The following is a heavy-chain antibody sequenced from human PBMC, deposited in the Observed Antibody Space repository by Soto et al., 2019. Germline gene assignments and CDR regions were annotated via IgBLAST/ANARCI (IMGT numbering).Heavy chain of an antibody. CDR2: ISLNSDSI. CDR3: ARGDDYGDYPDYFDY. CDR1: GFTFDDYA. J-gene: IGHJ4*02. V-gene: IGHV3-9*01. D-gene: IGHD4-17*01. Sequence: EVQLVESGGGLVQPGRSLRLSCAASGFTFDDYAMHWVRQAPGKGLEWVSGISLNSDSIGHVDSVKGRFTISRDNAKNTLYLQMNSLRAEDTALYYCARGDDYGDYPDYFDYWGQGTLVTVSS.